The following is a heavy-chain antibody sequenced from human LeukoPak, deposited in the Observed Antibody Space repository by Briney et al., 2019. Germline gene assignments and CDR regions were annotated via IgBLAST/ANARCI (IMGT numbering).Heavy chain of an antibody. J-gene: IGHJ4*02. CDR1: GGSISSGGYS. V-gene: IGHV4-30-2*01. D-gene: IGHD1-26*01. Sequence: SETLSLTCAVSGGSISSGGYSWSWIRQPPGKGLEWIGYIYHSGSTYYNPSLKSRVTISVDRYKNQFSLKLSSVTAADTAVYYCASFSGSYFDYWGQGTLVTVSS. CDR3: ASFSGSYFDY. CDR2: IYHSGST.